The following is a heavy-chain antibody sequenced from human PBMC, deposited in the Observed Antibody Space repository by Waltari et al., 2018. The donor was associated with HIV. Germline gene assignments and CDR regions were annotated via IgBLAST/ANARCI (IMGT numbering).Heavy chain of an antibody. CDR3: SRDTFGEYDF. J-gene: IGHJ4*02. Sequence: EVQLVQSGGGLIKPGGPLGPSCAASGFSVTNYWMHWVRQSPGKGLVWVSRINIDGRTIDYADSVKGRFTISRDSAKNTLSLQMNSLREEDTAVYYCSRDTFGEYDFWGQGALVTVSS. V-gene: IGHV3-74*01. CDR1: GFSVTNYW. CDR2: INIDGRTI. D-gene: IGHD3-3*01.